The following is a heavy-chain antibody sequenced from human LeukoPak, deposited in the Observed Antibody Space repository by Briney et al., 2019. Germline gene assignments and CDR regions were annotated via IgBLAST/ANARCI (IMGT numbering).Heavy chain of an antibody. J-gene: IGHJ4*02. CDR2: IYYSGST. V-gene: IGHV4-59*01. CDR3: ARDDSNYYDSSGFDY. CDR1: GGSISSYY. D-gene: IGHD3-22*01. Sequence: SETLSLTCTVSGGSISSYYWSWIRRPPGKGLEWIGYIYYSGSTNYNPSLKSRVTISVDMSKNQFSLKLTSVTAADTAVYYCARDDSNYYDSSGFDYWGQGTLVTVSS.